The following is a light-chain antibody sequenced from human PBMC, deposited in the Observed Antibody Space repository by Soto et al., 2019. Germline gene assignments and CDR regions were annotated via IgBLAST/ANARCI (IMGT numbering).Light chain of an antibody. CDR1: SSNIGSNT. CDR2: SNN. J-gene: IGLJ2*01. CDR3: GTWDSSLSAVV. Sequence: QAVVTQPPSASGTPGQRVTISCSGSSSNIGSNTVSWYQQLPLSAPKLLIYSNNKRPSGIPDRFSGSKSGTSATLGITGLQTGDEADYYCGTWDSSLSAVVFGGGTKLTVL. V-gene: IGLV1-51*02.